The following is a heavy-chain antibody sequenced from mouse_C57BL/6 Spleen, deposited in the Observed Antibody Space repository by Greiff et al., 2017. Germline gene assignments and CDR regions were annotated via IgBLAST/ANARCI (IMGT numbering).Heavy chain of an antibody. CDR1: GFSLTSYG. CDR3: ARNSDYYGSSGFAY. Sequence: VHLVESGPGLVQPSQSLSITCTVSGFSLTSYGVHWVRQSPGKGLEWLGVIWSGGSTDYNAAFISRLGISKDNSKSQVFFKMNRLQADDTAIYYCARNSDYYGSSGFAYWGQGTLVTVSA. CDR2: IWSGGST. J-gene: IGHJ3*01. D-gene: IGHD1-1*01. V-gene: IGHV2-2*01.